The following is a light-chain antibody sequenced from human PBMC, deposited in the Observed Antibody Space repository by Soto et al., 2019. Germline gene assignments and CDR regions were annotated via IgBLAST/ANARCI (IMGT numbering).Light chain of an antibody. CDR2: DAS. CDR3: QPRSDWPT. J-gene: IGKJ4*01. Sequence: EIVLTQSPGTLSLSPGERATLSCRASQSVSSYLAWYQQKGGQAPRLLIYDASNRATGIPARFSGSGSGTDFTLTISRLEPEDFAFYYCQPRSDWPTFGGGTKVEIK. CDR1: QSVSSY. V-gene: IGKV3-11*01.